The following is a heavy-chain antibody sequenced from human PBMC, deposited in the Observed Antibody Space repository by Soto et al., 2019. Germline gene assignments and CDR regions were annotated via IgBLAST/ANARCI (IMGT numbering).Heavy chain of an antibody. D-gene: IGHD2-15*01. CDR2: IKQDGSER. V-gene: IGHV3-7*01. CDR3: AKGLCTGRSCYGNWIDP. Sequence: QPGGSLRLSCTASGFIFSSSWMNWVRQAPGKGLEWVANIKQDGSERYYVDSVKGRFTISRDNAKNSVYLQMDSLRAEDTAVYHCAKGLCTGRSCYGNWIDPWGQGTLVTVSS. CDR1: GFIFSSSW. J-gene: IGHJ5*02.